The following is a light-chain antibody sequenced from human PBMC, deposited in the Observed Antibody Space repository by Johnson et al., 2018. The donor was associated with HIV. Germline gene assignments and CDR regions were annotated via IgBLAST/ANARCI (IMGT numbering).Light chain of an antibody. Sequence: QSMLTQPPSVSAAPGQKVTISCSGSYSNIGDNYVSWYQQLPGRAPKLLIYDNNKRPSGIPDRFSGSKSGTSATLGITGLQTGDEADYYCGTWDSSLRVGFFGTGTKVTVL. CDR2: DNN. V-gene: IGLV1-51*01. J-gene: IGLJ1*01. CDR1: YSNIGDNY. CDR3: GTWDSSLRVGF.